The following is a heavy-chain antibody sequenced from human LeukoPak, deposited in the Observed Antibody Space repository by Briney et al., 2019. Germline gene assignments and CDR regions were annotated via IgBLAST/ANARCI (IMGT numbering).Heavy chain of an antibody. J-gene: IGHJ4*02. D-gene: IGHD3-10*01. Sequence: GGSLRLSCAASGFTFSSYWMHWVRQAPGKGLVWVSRINSDGSSTSYADSVKGRFTISRDNAKNTLYLQMNSLRAEDTAVYYCARDGRLLWFGELEYFDYWGQGTLVTVSS. V-gene: IGHV3-74*01. CDR2: INSDGSST. CDR1: GFTFSSYW. CDR3: ARDGRLLWFGELEYFDY.